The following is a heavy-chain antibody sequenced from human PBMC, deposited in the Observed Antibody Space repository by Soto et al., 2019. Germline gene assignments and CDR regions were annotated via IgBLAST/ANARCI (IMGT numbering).Heavy chain of an antibody. D-gene: IGHD2-2*01. CDR2: IIPLIETP. J-gene: IGHJ2*01. CDR3: ARDWGPGCSSASCYTADWHFDL. V-gene: IGHV1-69*06. CDR1: GGTFGIHA. Sequence: QVQLVQSGAXXKKPGSSVKVSCKPSGGTFGIHAFSWVRQAPGQGLEWMGGIIPLIETPKYAQKFQGRLTITVDTSTTIVYMELSSLKSDDTAVYYCARDWGPGCSSASCYTADWHFDLWGRGTLVTVSS.